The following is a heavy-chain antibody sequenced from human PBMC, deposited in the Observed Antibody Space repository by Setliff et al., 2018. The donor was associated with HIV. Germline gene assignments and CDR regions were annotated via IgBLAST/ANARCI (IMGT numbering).Heavy chain of an antibody. V-gene: IGHV1-8*02. J-gene: IGHJ4*02. Sequence: GASVKVSCKASGYTFTSYGVSWVRQAPGQGLEWMGWMNPNSGNTGYAQKFQGRITMTRNTSISTAYMELSNLRSEDTAVYYCAVDLGDYYYDTTDYYYGGGLGYWGQGTLVTVSS. CDR1: GYTFTSYG. D-gene: IGHD3-22*01. CDR3: AVDLGDYYYDTTDYYYGGGLGY. CDR2: MNPNSGNT.